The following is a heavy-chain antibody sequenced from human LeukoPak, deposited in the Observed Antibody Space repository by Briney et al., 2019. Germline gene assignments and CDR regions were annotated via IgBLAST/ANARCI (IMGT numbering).Heavy chain of an antibody. CDR3: ASSSWNYYYYGMDV. CDR2: IIPIFGTA. CDR1: GGTFSSYA. J-gene: IGHJ6*02. V-gene: IGHV1-69*13. D-gene: IGHD6-13*01. Sequence: ASVKVSCKASGGTFSSYAISWVRQAPGQGLEWMGGIIPIFGTANCAQKFQGRVTITADESTSTAYMELSSLRSEDTAVYFCASSSWNYYYYGMDVWGQGTTVTVSS.